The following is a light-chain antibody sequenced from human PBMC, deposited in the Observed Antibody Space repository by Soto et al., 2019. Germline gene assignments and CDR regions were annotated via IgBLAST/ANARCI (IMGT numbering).Light chain of an antibody. CDR1: SSNIGNNH. J-gene: IGLJ1*01. V-gene: IGLV1-47*01. CDR3: AAWDDSLSGYV. Sequence: QSVLTQPPSASGTPGQRVTISCSGSSSNIGNNHVYWYQQLPGTAPKLLIYKNNQRPSGVPDRFSGSKSGTSASLAISGLRSEDEADYYCAAWDDSLSGYVFGTGTKVTV. CDR2: KNN.